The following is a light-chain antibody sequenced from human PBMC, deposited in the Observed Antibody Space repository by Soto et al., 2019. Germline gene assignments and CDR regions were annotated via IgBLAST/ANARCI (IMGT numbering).Light chain of an antibody. CDR2: GAS. CDR1: QSVSSK. Sequence: EIVMTQSPSTLSVSPWERSTLSFMASQSVSSKLAWYQQKPGQAPRLLIYGASSRATGIPDRFSGSGSGTDFTLTISRLEPEDFAVYYCQQYGSSPQVTFGQGTRLEIK. J-gene: IGKJ5*01. CDR3: QQYGSSPQVT. V-gene: IGKV3-20*01.